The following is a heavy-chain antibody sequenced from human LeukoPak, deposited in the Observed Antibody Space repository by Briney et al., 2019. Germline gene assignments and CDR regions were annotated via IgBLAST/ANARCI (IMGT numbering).Heavy chain of an antibody. V-gene: IGHV1-2*04. J-gene: IGHJ5*02. CDR2: INRNSGGT. D-gene: IGHD3-10*01. CDR3: ARAGVRFGEPFDP. CDR1: GYTFTGYY. Sequence: ASVKVSCKASGYTFTGYYMHWVRQAPGQGREGRVWINRNSGGTNYAQKFQGWVTMPRDTSISTAYMELSRLRSDDTAVYYCARAGVRFGEPFDPWGQGTLVTVSS.